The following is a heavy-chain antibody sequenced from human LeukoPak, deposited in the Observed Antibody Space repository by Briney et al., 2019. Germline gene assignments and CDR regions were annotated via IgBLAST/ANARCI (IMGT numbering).Heavy chain of an antibody. J-gene: IGHJ4*02. V-gene: IGHV4-59*01. CDR3: ARVSLGGGWYFDY. CDR1: GRSISSYY. CDR2: FYYSGSP. Sequence: SETLSLTCTVPGRSISSYYGSWIRQPPGKGLEWIGYFYYSGSPNYNPSLKSRVTISVDTSKDQFSLKLSSVTAADTAVYYCARVSLGGGWYFDYWGQGTLVTVSS.